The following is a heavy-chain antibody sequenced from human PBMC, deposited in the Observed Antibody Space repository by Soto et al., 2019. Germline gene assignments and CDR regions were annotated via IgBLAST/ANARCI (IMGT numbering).Heavy chain of an antibody. V-gene: IGHV4-39*01. D-gene: IGHD1-26*01. Sequence: QLQLQESGPGLVKPSETLSLTCTVSGGSISSSSYYWGWIRQPPGKGLEWIGSIYHSGTTYYNSSLKSRVTISVDTSRNQFSLKLSSVTAADTAVYYCARHGSNSGSYSDYFQHWGQGTLVTVSS. CDR2: IYHSGTT. CDR1: GGSISSSSYY. J-gene: IGHJ1*01. CDR3: ARHGSNSGSYSDYFQH.